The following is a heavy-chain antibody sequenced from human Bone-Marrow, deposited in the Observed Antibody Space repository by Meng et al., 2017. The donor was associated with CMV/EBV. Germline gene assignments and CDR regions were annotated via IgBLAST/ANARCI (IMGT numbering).Heavy chain of an antibody. J-gene: IGHJ4*02. Sequence: TSYGISWVRQAPGQGLEWMGWISAYNGNTNDAQKLQGRVTMTTDTSTSTAYMELRSLRYDDTAVYYCARDRRNYYDSSGYYLPLDYWGQGTLVTVSS. V-gene: IGHV1-18*01. D-gene: IGHD3-22*01. CDR1: TSYG. CDR2: ISAYNGNT. CDR3: ARDRRNYYDSSGYYLPLDY.